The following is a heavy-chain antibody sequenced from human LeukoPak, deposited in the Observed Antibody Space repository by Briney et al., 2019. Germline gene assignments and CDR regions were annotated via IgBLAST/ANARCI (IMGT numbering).Heavy chain of an antibody. V-gene: IGHV1-69*13. CDR1: GYTFTAYY. Sequence: SVKVSCKASGYTFTAYYIHWVRQAPGQGLEWMGGIIPIFGTANYAQKFQGRVTITADESTSTAYMELSSLRSEDTAVYYCARGYSGYDSGWANWFDPWGQGTLATVSS. J-gene: IGHJ5*02. D-gene: IGHD5-12*01. CDR2: IIPIFGTA. CDR3: ARGYSGYDSGWANWFDP.